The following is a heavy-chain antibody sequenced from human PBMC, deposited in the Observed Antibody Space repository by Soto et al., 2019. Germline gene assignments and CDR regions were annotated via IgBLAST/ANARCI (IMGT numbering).Heavy chain of an antibody. CDR1: GGSISSYY. D-gene: IGHD1-7*01. CDR3: AREGLTGTIGLYYYSGMDV. CDR2: IYYSGST. J-gene: IGHJ6*02. Sequence: QVQLQESGPGLVKPSETLSLTCTVSGGSISSYYWSWIRQPPGKGLEWIGYIYYSGSTNYNPSLKSRVTLSVDTSKHQFSLKLSSVTAADKAVYYCAREGLTGTIGLYYYSGMDVWGQGTTVTVSS. V-gene: IGHV4-59*01.